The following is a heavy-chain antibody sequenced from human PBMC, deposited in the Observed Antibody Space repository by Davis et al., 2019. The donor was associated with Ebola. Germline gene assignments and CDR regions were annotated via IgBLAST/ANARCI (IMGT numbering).Heavy chain of an antibody. CDR1: GFTFSGSA. Sequence: GESLKISCAASGFTFSGSAMHWVRQASGKGLEWVGRIRSKANSYATAYAASVKGRFTISRDDSKNTAYLQMNSLTAEDTAVYYCAKETAAIPTRTDYWGQGTLVTVS. D-gene: IGHD2-2*01. J-gene: IGHJ4*02. CDR3: AKETAAIPTRTDY. CDR2: IRSKANSYAT. V-gene: IGHV3-73*01.